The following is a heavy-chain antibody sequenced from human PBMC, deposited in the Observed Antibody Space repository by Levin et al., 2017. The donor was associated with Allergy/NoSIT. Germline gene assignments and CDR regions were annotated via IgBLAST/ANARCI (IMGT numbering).Heavy chain of an antibody. CDR1: GFTFRSYG. Sequence: GGSLRLSCAASGFTFRSYGMHWVRQAPGKGLVWVSLINPDGSTTTYADSVKGRFTISRDNAKNTVYLQMNSLRAEDTAVYYCARDLAGSPDYWGQGTLVTVSS. D-gene: IGHD1-26*01. J-gene: IGHJ4*02. CDR3: ARDLAGSPDY. V-gene: IGHV3-74*01. CDR2: INPDGSTT.